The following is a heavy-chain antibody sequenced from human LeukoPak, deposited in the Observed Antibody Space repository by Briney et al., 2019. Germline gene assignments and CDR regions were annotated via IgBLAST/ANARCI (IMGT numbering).Heavy chain of an antibody. Sequence: PGRSLRLSCAASGLTFSNYAVHWVRRAPGKGLEWVAVISHDGSNKYYADSVKGRFTISRDNSMNTLFLQMNSLRAEDTAMYYCAASPKYSSSWYEYFEHWGQGALVTVSS. CDR2: ISHDGSNK. J-gene: IGHJ1*01. V-gene: IGHV3-30*01. CDR3: AASPKYSSSWYEYFEH. D-gene: IGHD6-13*01. CDR1: GLTFSNYA.